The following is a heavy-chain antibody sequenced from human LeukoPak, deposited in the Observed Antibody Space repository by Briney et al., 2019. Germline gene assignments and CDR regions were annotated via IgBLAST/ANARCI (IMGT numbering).Heavy chain of an antibody. D-gene: IGHD3-16*01. V-gene: IGHV3-30*02. CDR1: GFTFSSYG. Sequence: GGSLRLSCGASGFTFSSYGMHWVRQAPGKGLEWVAFIRYDGRNKYYAESVKGRFTISRDNSKNTLYLQMNSLRAEDTAVYYCAKDDNYIRFSSWGQGTLVTVSS. J-gene: IGHJ5*02. CDR3: AKDDNYIRFSS. CDR2: IRYDGRNK.